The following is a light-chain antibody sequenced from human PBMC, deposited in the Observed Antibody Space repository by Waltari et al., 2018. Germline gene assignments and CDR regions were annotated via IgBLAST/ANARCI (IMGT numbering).Light chain of an antibody. CDR3: SSYASSSTLV. J-gene: IGLJ1*01. Sequence: QSALTQPASVSGSPGQSITISCTGISSDVGDYNSVSWYQQHPGKAPKLMIFEVSNRPSGVSNRFSGSKSGNTASLTISGLQAEDEADYYCSSYASSSTLVFATGTKVTVL. CDR1: SSDVGDYNS. CDR2: EVS. V-gene: IGLV2-14*01.